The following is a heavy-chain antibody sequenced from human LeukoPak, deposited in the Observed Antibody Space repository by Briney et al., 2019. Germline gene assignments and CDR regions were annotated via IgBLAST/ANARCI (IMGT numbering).Heavy chain of an antibody. D-gene: IGHD3-22*01. CDR2: INPNTGGT. CDR1: GYTFTGYY. Sequence: GASVKVSCETSGYTFTGYYMHWVRQAPGQGLEWMGWINPNTGGTNYAQKFQGRVTMTSDTSISTAYMELSSLRSDDTAVYYCARAPMIVVVFPPRLDFWGQGTLVTVSS. J-gene: IGHJ4*02. CDR3: ARAPMIVVVFPPRLDF. V-gene: IGHV1-2*02.